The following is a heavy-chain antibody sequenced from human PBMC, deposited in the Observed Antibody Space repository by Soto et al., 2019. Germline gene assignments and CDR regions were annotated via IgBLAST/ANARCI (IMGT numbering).Heavy chain of an antibody. CDR1: GFTFSGSA. CDR3: TRRTEGPYCSSTSCYVPQYGMDV. Sequence: GGSLRLSCAASGFTFSGSAMHWVRQASGKGLEWVGRIRSKANSYATAYAASVKGRFTISRDDSKNTAYLQMNSLKTEDTAVYYCTRRTEGPYCSSTSCYVPQYGMDVWDQGTTVTVSS. J-gene: IGHJ6*02. CDR2: IRSKANSYAT. D-gene: IGHD2-2*01. V-gene: IGHV3-73*01.